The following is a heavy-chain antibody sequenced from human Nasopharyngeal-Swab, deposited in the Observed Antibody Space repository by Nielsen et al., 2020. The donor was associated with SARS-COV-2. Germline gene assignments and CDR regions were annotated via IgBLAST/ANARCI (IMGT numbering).Heavy chain of an antibody. D-gene: IGHD1-26*01. CDR1: GYTFTSYY. CDR3: ARVGEWELLGDVFDI. J-gene: IGHJ3*02. CDR2: INPSGGST. V-gene: IGHV1-46*01. Sequence: ASVKVSCKASGYTFTSYYMHWVRQAPGQGLEWMGIINPSGGSTSYAQKFQGRVTMTRDTSTSTVYMELSSLRSEDTAVYYCARVGEWELLGDVFDIWGQGTMVTVSS.